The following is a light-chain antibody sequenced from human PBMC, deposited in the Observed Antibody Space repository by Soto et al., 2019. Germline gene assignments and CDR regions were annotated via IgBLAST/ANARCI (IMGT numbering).Light chain of an antibody. CDR2: EVN. V-gene: IGLV2-8*01. Sequence: QSALTQPPSASGSLGQSVTISCTGTSSDVGGYIYVSWYQQHPGKVPKLMIYEVNKRPSGVPDRFSGSRSGNTASLTVSGLQTEDEADYYCSSYAGSNYVFGTGTKVTVL. CDR3: SSYAGSNYV. CDR1: SSDVGGYIY. J-gene: IGLJ1*01.